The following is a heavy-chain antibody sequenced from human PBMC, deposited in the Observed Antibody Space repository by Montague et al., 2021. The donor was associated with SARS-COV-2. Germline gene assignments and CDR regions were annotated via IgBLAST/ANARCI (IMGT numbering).Heavy chain of an antibody. J-gene: IGHJ4*02. D-gene: IGHD7-27*01. CDR2: IYYSGST. V-gene: IGHV4-59*01. Sequence: SETLSLTCTASGGSTSSYYWSWIRQPPGKGLEWIGYIYYSGSTNYNPSLKSRVTISVDTSKNQFSLKLSSVTAADTAVYYCALGFDYWGQGTLVTVSS. CDR1: GGSTSSYY. CDR3: ALGFDY.